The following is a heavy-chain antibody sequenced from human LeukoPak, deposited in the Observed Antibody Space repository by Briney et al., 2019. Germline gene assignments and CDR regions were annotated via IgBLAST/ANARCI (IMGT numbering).Heavy chain of an antibody. CDR2: INPSGGST. V-gene: IGHV1-46*01. Sequence: GASVKVSCKASGYTFTGYYMHWVRQAPGQGLEWMGIINPSGGSTSYAQKFQGRVTMTRDTSTSTVYMELSSLRSEDTAVYYCARREWGAMVGDYWGQGTLVTVSS. CDR1: GYTFTGYY. D-gene: IGHD5-18*01. J-gene: IGHJ4*02. CDR3: ARREWGAMVGDY.